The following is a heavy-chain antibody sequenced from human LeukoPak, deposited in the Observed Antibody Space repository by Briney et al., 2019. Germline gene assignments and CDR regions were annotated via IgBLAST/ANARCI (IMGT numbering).Heavy chain of an antibody. CDR2: ISSSGSTI. Sequence: GGSLRLSCAASGFTFSSYEMNWVRQAPGEGLEWVSYISSSGSTIYYADSVKGRFTTSRDNSKNTLYLQMNSLRAEDTAVYYCAKDMQWLVPYLDYWGQGTLVTVSS. CDR1: GFTFSSYE. J-gene: IGHJ4*02. D-gene: IGHD6-19*01. CDR3: AKDMQWLVPYLDY. V-gene: IGHV3-48*03.